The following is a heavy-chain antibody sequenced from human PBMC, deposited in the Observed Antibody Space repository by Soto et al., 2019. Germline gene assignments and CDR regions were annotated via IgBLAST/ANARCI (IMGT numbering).Heavy chain of an antibody. CDR1: GFTFSSYA. CDR2: ISYDGSNK. V-gene: IGHV3-30-3*01. D-gene: IGHD3-10*01. Sequence: GGSLRLSCAASGFTFSSYAMHWVRQAPGKGLEWVAVISYDGSNKYYADSVKGRFTISRDNSKNTLYLQMNSLRAEDTAVYYCATMGSYYFDYWGQGTLVTVSS. CDR3: ATMGSYYFDY. J-gene: IGHJ4*02.